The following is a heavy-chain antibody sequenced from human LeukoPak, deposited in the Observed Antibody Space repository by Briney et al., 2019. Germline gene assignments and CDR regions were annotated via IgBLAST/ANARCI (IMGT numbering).Heavy chain of an antibody. V-gene: IGHV3-11*06. CDR3: ARGTGIRQYYDILTGSFDY. D-gene: IGHD3-9*01. CDR2: SGSSSSYT. J-gene: IGHJ4*02. Sequence: GGSLRLSCAASGFTFSDYYMSWIRQAPGKGLEWVSYSGSSSSYTNYADSVKGRFTISRDNAKNSLFLQMNSLRAEDTAVYYCARGTGIRQYYDILTGSFDYGGQGTLVTVSS. CDR1: GFTFSDYY.